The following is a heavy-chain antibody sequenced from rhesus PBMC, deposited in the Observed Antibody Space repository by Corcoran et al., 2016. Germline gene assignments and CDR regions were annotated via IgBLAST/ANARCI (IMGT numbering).Heavy chain of an antibody. V-gene: IGHV5S1*01. CDR3: AKYGSSYNYGLDS. Sequence: EVQLVQSGAEVKRPGESLRISCKTSGYSFTSSWISWVRQMPEKGLEWMGRISPCDSDTRYSPSFQVHVTISADKSISTTYLQWSSLKASDTATYYCAKYGSSYNYGLDSWGQGVVVTVSS. D-gene: IGHD4-29*01. CDR2: ISPCDSDT. CDR1: GYSFTSSW. J-gene: IGHJ6*01.